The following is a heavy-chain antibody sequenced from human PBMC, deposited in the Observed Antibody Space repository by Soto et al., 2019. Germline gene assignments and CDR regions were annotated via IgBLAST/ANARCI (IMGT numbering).Heavy chain of an antibody. J-gene: IGHJ3*02. CDR2: ISSSSSYT. V-gene: IGHV3-11*05. D-gene: IGHD6-13*01. CDR1: GFTFSDYY. Sequence: QVQLVESGGGLVKPGGSLRLSCAASGFTFSDYYMSWIRQAPGKGLEWVSYISSSSSYTNYADSVKGRFTISRDNAKNSLYLKMNSLRAEDTAVYYCARGKQLDAAFDIWGQGTMVTVSS. CDR3: ARGKQLDAAFDI.